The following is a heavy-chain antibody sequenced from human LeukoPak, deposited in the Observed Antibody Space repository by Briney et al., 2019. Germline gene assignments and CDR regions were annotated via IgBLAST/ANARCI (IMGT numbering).Heavy chain of an antibody. J-gene: IGHJ4*02. CDR1: GFTFSSYA. CDR3: AKDPHYYDSSGYFVY. D-gene: IGHD3-22*01. V-gene: IGHV3-23*01. Sequence: PGGSLRLSCAASGFTFSSYAMSWVRQAPGKGLEWVSAFSGSGGSTYYADSVKGRFTISRDNSKNTLYLQMNSLRAEDTAVYYCAKDPHYYDSSGYFVYWGQGTLVTVSS. CDR2: FSGSGGST.